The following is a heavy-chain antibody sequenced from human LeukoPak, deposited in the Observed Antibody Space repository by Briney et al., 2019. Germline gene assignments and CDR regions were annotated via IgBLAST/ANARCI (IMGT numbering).Heavy chain of an antibody. CDR1: GGTFSSYA. CDR3: AMGNPYSSSFNWFDP. D-gene: IGHD6-13*01. Sequence: ASVKVSCKASGGTFSSYAISWVRQAPGQGLEWMGGIIPIFGTANYAQKFQGRVTITTDESTSTAYMELSSLRSEDTAVYYCAMGNPYSSSFNWFDPWGQGTLVTVSS. CDR2: IIPIFGTA. J-gene: IGHJ5*02. V-gene: IGHV1-69*05.